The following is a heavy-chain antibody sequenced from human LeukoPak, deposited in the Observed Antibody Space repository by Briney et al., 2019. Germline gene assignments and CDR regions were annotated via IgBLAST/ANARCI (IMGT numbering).Heavy chain of an antibody. D-gene: IGHD2-2*01. V-gene: IGHV4-30-2*01. CDR2: IYHSGST. CDR1: GGSISSGGYY. Sequence: SQTLSLTCTVSGGSISSGGYYWSWIRQPPGKGLEWIGYIYHSGSTYYNPSLKSRVTISVDRSKNQFSLKLSSVTAADTAVYYCARDTIPALGDYWGQGTLVTVSS. J-gene: IGHJ4*02. CDR3: ARDTIPALGDY.